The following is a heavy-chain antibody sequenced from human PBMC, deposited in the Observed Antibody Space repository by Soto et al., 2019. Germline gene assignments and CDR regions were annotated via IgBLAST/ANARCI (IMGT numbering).Heavy chain of an antibody. CDR1: GGSISSYY. D-gene: IGHD3-22*01. CDR2: IYYSGST. Sequence: PEKLSVTYTVSGGSISSYYWSWIRQPPGKGLEWIGYIYYSGSTNYNPSLKSRVTISVDTSKNQFSLKLSSVTAADTAVYYCARTYYSIGYHAPIASEHDAFDIFCQWELVT. V-gene: IGHV4-59*01. CDR3: ARTYYSIGYHAPIASEHDAFDI. J-gene: IGHJ3*02.